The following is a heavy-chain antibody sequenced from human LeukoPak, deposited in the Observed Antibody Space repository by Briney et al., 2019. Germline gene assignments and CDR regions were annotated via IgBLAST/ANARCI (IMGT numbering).Heavy chain of an antibody. CDR3: AREIAVAGPFDY. D-gene: IGHD6-19*01. CDR2: IYPGDSDT. J-gene: IGHJ4*02. V-gene: IGHV5-51*01. CDR1: GYSFSSYW. Sequence: GESLKISCKGSGYSFSSYWIGWVRQMPGEGLEWMGIIYPGDSDTRYSPSFQGQVTFSADKSISTAYLQWSSLKASDTAMYYCAREIAVAGPFDYWGQGTLVAVSS.